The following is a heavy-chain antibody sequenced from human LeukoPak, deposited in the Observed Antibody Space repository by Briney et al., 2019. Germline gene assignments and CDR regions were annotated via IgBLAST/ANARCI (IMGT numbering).Heavy chain of an antibody. CDR2: INPNSGDT. CDR3: ARPYYGSGSLYYGMDV. V-gene: IGHV1-2*02. J-gene: IGHJ6*02. CDR1: GYTFTDYY. Sequence: ASVKVSCKASGYTFTDYYMHWVRQAPGQGLEWMGWINPNSGDTNYAQKFQGRVTMTRDTSISTAYMELSRLRSDDTAVYYCARPYYGSGSLYYGMDVWGQGTTVTVSS. D-gene: IGHD3-10*01.